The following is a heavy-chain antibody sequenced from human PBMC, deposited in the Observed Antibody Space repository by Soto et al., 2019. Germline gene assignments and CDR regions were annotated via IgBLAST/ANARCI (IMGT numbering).Heavy chain of an antibody. J-gene: IGHJ5*02. CDR1: GGYISSYY. CDR2: IYYSGST. Sequence: PSETLSLTCTVSGGYISSYYWSWIRQPPGKGLEWIGYIYYSGSTNYNPSLKSRVTISVDTSKNQFSLKLSSVTAADTAVYYCARVRGGSSGAYNWFDPWGQGTLVTVSS. CDR3: ARVRGGSSGAYNWFDP. D-gene: IGHD1-26*01. V-gene: IGHV4-59*01.